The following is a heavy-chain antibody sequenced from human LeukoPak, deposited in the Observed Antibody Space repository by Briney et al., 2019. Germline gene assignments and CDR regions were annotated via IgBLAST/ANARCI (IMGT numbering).Heavy chain of an antibody. CDR1: GGSISSSSYY. D-gene: IGHD1-20*01. CDR2: IYYSGST. V-gene: IGHV4-39*01. J-gene: IGHJ4*02. CDR3: ARHLRYSWNFDY. Sequence: SETLSLTCTVSGGSISSSSYYWGWIRQPPGKGLGWIGSIYYSGSTYYNPSLKSRVTISVDTSKNQFSLKLSSVTAADTAVYYCARHLRYSWNFDYWGQGTLVTVSS.